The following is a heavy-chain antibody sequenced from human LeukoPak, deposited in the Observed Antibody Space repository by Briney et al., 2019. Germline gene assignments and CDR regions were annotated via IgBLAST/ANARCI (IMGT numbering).Heavy chain of an antibody. CDR3: ARDGLYYYGSGGRYDAFDI. CDR2: INPSGGST. Sequence: ASVKVSCKASGYTFTSYYMHWVRQAPGQGLEWMGIINPSGGSTSYAQKFQGRVTMTRDTSTSTVYMELSSLRSEDTAVYYCARDGLYYYGSGGRYDAFDIWGQGTMVTVSS. V-gene: IGHV1-46*01. CDR1: GYTFTSYY. D-gene: IGHD3-10*01. J-gene: IGHJ3*02.